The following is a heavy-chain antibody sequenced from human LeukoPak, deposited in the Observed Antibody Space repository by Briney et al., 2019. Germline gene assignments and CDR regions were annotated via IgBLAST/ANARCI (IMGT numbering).Heavy chain of an antibody. D-gene: IGHD5-24*01. Sequence: PGGSLRLSCAASGFTLSTFAMTWVRQAPGKGLEWVSGVVGGGTTYYADSVKGRFTLSKDNSKKTVYLQMNSLRVEDTAIYYCAKDLHYNDGRWEFDPWGQGTLVTVSS. CDR3: AKDLHYNDGRWEFDP. CDR2: VVGGGTT. V-gene: IGHV3-23*01. J-gene: IGHJ5*02. CDR1: GFTLSTFA.